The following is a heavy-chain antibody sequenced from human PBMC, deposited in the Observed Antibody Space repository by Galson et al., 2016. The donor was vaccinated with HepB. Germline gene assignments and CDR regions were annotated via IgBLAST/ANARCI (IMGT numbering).Heavy chain of an antibody. D-gene: IGHD6-13*01. Sequence: SLRLSCAASGFTVSNNYMRWVRQATGKGLEWVSLNSGGSTYYADSVKGRFTISRDNSKNTLYLQMNSLRDEDTAVYYCARGGGPAAAVWGQGTLVTVSS. CDR2: NSGGST. J-gene: IGHJ4*02. V-gene: IGHV3-66*01. CDR1: GFTVSNNY. CDR3: ARGGGPAAAV.